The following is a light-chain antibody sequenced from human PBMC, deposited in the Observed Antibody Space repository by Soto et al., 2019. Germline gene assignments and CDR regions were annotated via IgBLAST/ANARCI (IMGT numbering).Light chain of an antibody. CDR2: AVS. J-gene: IGLJ3*02. Sequence: QSALTQPASVSGSPGQSITISCSGTSSDVGAHNLVSWYQQHPGRAPKLMIYAVSNRPSGVSNRFSGSKSGNTASLTISGLQAEDEAAYYCCSFAGSNSWVFGGGTKLTVL. CDR1: SSDVGAHNL. CDR3: CSFAGSNSWV. V-gene: IGLV2-23*02.